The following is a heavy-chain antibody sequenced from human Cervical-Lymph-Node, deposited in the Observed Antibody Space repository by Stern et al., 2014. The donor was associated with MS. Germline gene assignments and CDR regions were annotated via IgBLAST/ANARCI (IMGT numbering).Heavy chain of an antibody. CDR1: GGSISS. D-gene: IGHD3-16*01. Sequence: DQLVESGPGLVKPSGTLSLTCAVSGGSISSWVRQPPGKGLEWLGEIYHSGSTNYNPPLKSRVTISIDKSKNQLSLKLTSVPAADTAVYYCARDLGGYDYWGQGTLVTVSS. V-gene: IGHV4-4*02. CDR3: ARDLGGYDY. J-gene: IGHJ4*02. CDR2: IYHSGST.